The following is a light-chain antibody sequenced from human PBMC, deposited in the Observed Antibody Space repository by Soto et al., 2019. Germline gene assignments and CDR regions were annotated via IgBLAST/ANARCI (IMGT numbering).Light chain of an antibody. CDR3: SSYRSGNSVV. V-gene: IGLV2-14*03. J-gene: IGLJ2*01. CDR1: SSDVGFFNY. CDR2: EVT. Sequence: QSVLTQPASVSGSPGQSITISCTGTSSDVGFFNYVSWYQQQPGKAPKLMIYEVTHRPSGVSVRFSGSKSGNTASLTISGLQAEDEADYYCSSYRSGNSVVFGGGTKLTVL.